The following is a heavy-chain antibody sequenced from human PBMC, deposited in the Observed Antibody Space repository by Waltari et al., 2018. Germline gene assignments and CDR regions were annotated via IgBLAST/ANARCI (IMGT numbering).Heavy chain of an antibody. CDR1: GGSISSYY. V-gene: IGHV4-4*07. D-gene: IGHD1-1*01. J-gene: IGHJ6*03. Sequence: QVQLQESGPGLVKPSATLSLTCTVSGGSISSYYWIWIRQPAGKGLEWIGRIYTSGSTNYNPSLKSRVTMSVDTSKNQFSLKLSSVTAADTAVYYCARETWNYYYYYMDVWGKGTTVTVSS. CDR2: IYTSGST. CDR3: ARETWNYYYYYMDV.